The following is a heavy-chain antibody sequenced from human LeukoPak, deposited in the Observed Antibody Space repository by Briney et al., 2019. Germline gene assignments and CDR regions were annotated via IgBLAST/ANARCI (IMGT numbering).Heavy chain of an antibody. CDR3: GRGFYYYGLDV. CDR2: MNPKNGNT. Sequence: SVKVSCKASGFTFTQKDINWVRQAPGQGLEWMGWMNPKNGNTGYAQKFQGRVTMTRDTSIDTAYMELNALTSDDTAAYYCGRGFYYYGLDVWGQGTTVIVS. CDR1: GFTFTQKD. J-gene: IGHJ6*02. V-gene: IGHV1-8*01.